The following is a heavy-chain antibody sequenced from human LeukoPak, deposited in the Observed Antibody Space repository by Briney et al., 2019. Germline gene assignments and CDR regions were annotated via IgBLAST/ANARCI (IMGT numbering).Heavy chain of an antibody. CDR2: ISGSGGST. CDR3: ASPKDILTGYYNVIPYYFDY. V-gene: IGHV3-23*01. J-gene: IGHJ4*02. D-gene: IGHD3-9*01. Sequence: GGSLRLSCAASGFTFSSYAMSWVRQAPGKGLEWVSAISGSGGSTYYADSVKGRSTISRDNSKNTLYLQMNSLRAEDTAVYYCASPKDILTGYYNVIPYYFDYWGQGTLVTVSS. CDR1: GFTFSSYA.